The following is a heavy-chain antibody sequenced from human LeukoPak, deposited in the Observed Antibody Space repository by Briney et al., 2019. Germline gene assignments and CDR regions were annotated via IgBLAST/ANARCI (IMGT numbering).Heavy chain of an antibody. CDR3: ARGRGYYGSGSYHD. D-gene: IGHD3-10*01. CDR2: MNPNSGNT. V-gene: IGHV1-8*01. CDR1: GYTFTSYD. Sequence: ASVKVSCKASGYTFTSYDINWVRQATGQGLEWMGWMNPNSGNTGYAQKFQGRATMTRNTSISTAYMGLSSLRSEGTAVYYCARGRGYYGSGSYHDWGQGTLVTVSS. J-gene: IGHJ4*02.